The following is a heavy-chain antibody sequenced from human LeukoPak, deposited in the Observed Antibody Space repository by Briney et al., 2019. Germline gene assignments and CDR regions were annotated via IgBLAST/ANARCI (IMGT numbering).Heavy chain of an antibody. Sequence: PGGSLRLSCAASGFTFSSYTMNWVRQAPGKGLEWVSSISGSSTYIYYADSVEGRFSISRDNAKNSLYLQMNSLRAEDTAVYYCARALVGASMASDYWGQGTLVTVSS. CDR3: ARALVGASMASDY. CDR2: ISGSSTYI. J-gene: IGHJ4*02. CDR1: GFTFSSYT. D-gene: IGHD4/OR15-4a*01. V-gene: IGHV3-21*01.